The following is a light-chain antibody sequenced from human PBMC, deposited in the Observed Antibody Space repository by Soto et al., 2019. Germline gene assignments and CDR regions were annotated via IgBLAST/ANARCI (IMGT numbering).Light chain of an antibody. J-gene: IGLJ1*01. CDR3: QSYDSSLRGV. V-gene: IGLV1-40*01. CDR1: NSDIGAGYD. CDR2: ANN. Sequence: QSVLTQPPSVSGAPGQRVTISCTESNSDIGAGYDVHWYQQLPGTAPKLVIYANNNRPSGVPDRFSASKSGTSASLAITGLQADDEADYYCQSYDSSLRGVFGTGTKLTVL.